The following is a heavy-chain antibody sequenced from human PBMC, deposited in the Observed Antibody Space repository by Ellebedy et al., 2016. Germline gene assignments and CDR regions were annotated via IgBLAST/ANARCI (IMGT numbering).Heavy chain of an antibody. CDR1: GDSVSSNSAA. CDR3: AREGAGGKKLGSPFDY. D-gene: IGHD7-27*01. Sequence: SQTLSLTXAISGDSVSSNSAAWNWIRQSPSRGLEWLGRTYYRSKWYNDHAVSVKSRITINPDTSKNQFSLQLNSVTPEDTAVYYCAREGAGGKKLGSPFDYWGQGTLVTVSS. CDR2: TYYRSKWYN. J-gene: IGHJ4*02. V-gene: IGHV6-1*01.